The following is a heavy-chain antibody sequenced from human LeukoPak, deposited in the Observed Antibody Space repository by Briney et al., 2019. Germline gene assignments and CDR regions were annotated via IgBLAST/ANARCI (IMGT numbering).Heavy chain of an antibody. CDR1: GFTFSNYA. V-gene: IGHV3-23*01. CDR2: ISGSGGGT. J-gene: IGHJ4*02. CDR3: AKDLPTLTYYFDY. Sequence: GGSLRLSCTASGFTFSNYAMAWVRQAPGKGLEWVSGISGSGGGTYYADSVKGRFIISRDNSKSTLYLQMNSLRAEDTAVYYFAKDLPTLTYYFDYWGQGTLVTVSS.